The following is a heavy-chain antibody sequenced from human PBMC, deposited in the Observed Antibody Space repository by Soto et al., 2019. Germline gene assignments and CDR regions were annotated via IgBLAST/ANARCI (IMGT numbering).Heavy chain of an antibody. CDR1: GGSISSGDDY. J-gene: IGHJ3*01. D-gene: IGHD1-26*01. V-gene: IGHV4-30-4*01. CDR2: IYYSGST. Sequence: QVQLQESGPGLVKPSQTLSLTCIVSGGSISSGDDYWAWIRHPPGNGLEWLGYIYYSGSTHLNPSLKIRLTLSIDPSKNQFSLKLSSVPDAETAVYFSARAPLVRDDAFDLWGQGTVVTVSS. CDR3: ARAPLVRDDAFDL.